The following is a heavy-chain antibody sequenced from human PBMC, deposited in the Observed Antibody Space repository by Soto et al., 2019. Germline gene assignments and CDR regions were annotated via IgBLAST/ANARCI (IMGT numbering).Heavy chain of an antibody. CDR1: GYSFTSYW. CDR3: ARPPYYYDSSGYYPPGAFDI. CDR2: IYPGDSDT. J-gene: IGHJ3*02. D-gene: IGHD3-22*01. V-gene: IGHV5-51*01. Sequence: PGESLKISCKGSGYSFTSYWIGWVRQMPGKGLEWMGIIYPGDSDTRYSPSFQGQVTISADKSISTAYLQWSSPKASDTAMYYCARPPYYYDSSGYYPPGAFDIWGQGTMVTVSS.